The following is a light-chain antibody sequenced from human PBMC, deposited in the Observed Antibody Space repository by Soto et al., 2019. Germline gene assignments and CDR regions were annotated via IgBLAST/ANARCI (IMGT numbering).Light chain of an antibody. J-gene: IGKJ4*01. V-gene: IGKV1-39*01. Sequence: DIQMTQSPSSLSASLGDRVTITCRAIQNIDNYLNWYQHKPGKAPKLLIYATSTLQSGVPSRFSGSGSGTEFTLTISSLQPEDFATYFCQESYTGPAVSFGGGTKVDIK. CDR3: QESYTGPAVS. CDR2: ATS. CDR1: QNIDNY.